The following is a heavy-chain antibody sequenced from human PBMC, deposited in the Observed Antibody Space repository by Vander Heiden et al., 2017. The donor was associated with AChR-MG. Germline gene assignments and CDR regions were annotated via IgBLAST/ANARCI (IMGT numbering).Heavy chain of an antibody. J-gene: IGHJ4*02. V-gene: IGHV3-30*02. Sequence: QVHLVESGGGVVQSGGSLRLSCAASGFRFRSFGMHWVRQTPGKGLEWVAFIRYEGSDKYYADSVKGRFTISRDNSKNTVQLQMSSLRAEDTAVYYCAKDEPFKTAFEDWGQGTLVAVSS. CDR2: IRYEGSDK. CDR3: AKDEPFKTAFED. CDR1: GFRFRSFG.